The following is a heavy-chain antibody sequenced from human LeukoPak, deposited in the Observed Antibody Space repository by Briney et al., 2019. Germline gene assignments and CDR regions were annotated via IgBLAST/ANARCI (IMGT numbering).Heavy chain of an antibody. V-gene: IGHV3-23*01. J-gene: IGHJ4*02. D-gene: IGHD6-6*01. CDR2: ISGSGGNT. CDR3: AKAPRSESMATRPSVDY. Sequence: PGGSLRLSCAASGFTFSSYAMSWVRQAPGKGLEWVSAISGSGGNTYYADSVKGRFTISRDNSKNTLYLQMNSLRAEDTAVYYCAKAPRSESMATRPSVDYWGQGTLVTVSS. CDR1: GFTFSSYA.